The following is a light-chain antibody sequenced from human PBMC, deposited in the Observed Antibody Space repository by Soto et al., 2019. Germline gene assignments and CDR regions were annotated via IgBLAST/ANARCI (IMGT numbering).Light chain of an antibody. V-gene: IGKV1-39*01. Sequence: DIQMSQSPASLSAYVGDRVTIACRASQSISIYLNWYQQKPGKATKLLIYAATHLQSGVPSRFSGSGSGTDFTLTLTSLQPEDFATYYCQQSYSIPQTFGQGTKVDIK. CDR1: QSISIY. CDR2: AAT. CDR3: QQSYSIPQT. J-gene: IGKJ1*01.